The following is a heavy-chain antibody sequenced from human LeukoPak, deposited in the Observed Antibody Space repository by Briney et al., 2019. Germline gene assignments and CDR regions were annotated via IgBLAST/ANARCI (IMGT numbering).Heavy chain of an antibody. CDR1: GCSFSTYW. V-gene: IGHV3-74*01. CDR2: INNDGSST. J-gene: IGHJ4*02. CDR3: ARDHYYDSSGFSPLDY. D-gene: IGHD3-22*01. Sequence: GGSLRLSCAASGCSFSTYWMHWVRQAPGMGLVWVSRINNDGSSTNYADSVKGRFTISRDNAKNTLYLQMNSLRAEDTAVYYCARDHYYDSSGFSPLDYWGQGTLVTVSS.